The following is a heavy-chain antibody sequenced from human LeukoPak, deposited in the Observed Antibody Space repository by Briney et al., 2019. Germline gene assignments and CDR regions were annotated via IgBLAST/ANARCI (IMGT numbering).Heavy chain of an antibody. D-gene: IGHD2-2*02. CDR3: AKDEALSYCSSTSCYTYYYGMDV. V-gene: IGHV3-23*01. J-gene: IGHJ6*02. CDR1: GFTFSSYA. Sequence: PGGSLRLSCAAPGFTFSSYAMSWVRQAPGKGLEWVSAISGSGGSTYYADSVKGRFTISRDNSKNTLYLQMNSLRAEDTAVYYCAKDEALSYCSSTSCYTYYYGMDVWGQGTTVTVSS. CDR2: ISGSGGST.